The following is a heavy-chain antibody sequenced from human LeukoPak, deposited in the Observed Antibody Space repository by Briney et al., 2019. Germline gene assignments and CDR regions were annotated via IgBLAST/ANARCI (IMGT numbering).Heavy chain of an antibody. J-gene: IGHJ4*02. CDR1: GYTFTSYG. D-gene: IGHD5-18*01. CDR3: ARSDNGYSYGYLDY. V-gene: IGHV1-18*01. Sequence: GASVKVSCKASGYTFTSYGISWVRQAPGQGPEWMGWISAYNGNTNYAQKLQGRVTMTTDTSTSTAYMELRSLRSDDTAVYYCARSDNGYSYGYLDYWGQGTLVTVSS. CDR2: ISAYNGNT.